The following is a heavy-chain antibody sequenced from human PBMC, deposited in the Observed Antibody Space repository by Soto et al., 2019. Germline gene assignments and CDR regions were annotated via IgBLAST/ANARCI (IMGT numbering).Heavy chain of an antibody. V-gene: IGHV1-18*01. CDR2: ISAHNGNT. J-gene: IGHJ4*02. CDR3: GRGRYGDY. CDR1: GYTFTSYG. Sequence: QVHLVQSGAEVKKPGASVKVSCKGSGYTFTSYGITWVRQAPGQGLEWMGWISAHNGNTDYAQKIQSRVTVTRGTSSSTAYMELRSLRSDDTAVYYCGRGRYGDYWGQGALVPVSS. D-gene: IGHD1-1*01.